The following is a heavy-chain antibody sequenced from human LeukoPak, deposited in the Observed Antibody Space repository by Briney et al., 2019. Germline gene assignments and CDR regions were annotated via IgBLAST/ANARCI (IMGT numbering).Heavy chain of an antibody. CDR3: ARAPPMVRDPLGFDP. CDR1: GFTFSSYA. D-gene: IGHD3-10*01. V-gene: IGHV3-64*01. J-gene: IGHJ5*02. Sequence: PGGSLRLSCAASGFTFSSYAMHWVRQAPGKGLEYVSAISSNGGSTYYANSVKGRFTISRDNSKNTLYLQMGSLRAEDMAVYYCARAPPMVRDPLGFDPWGQGTLVTVSS. CDR2: ISSNGGST.